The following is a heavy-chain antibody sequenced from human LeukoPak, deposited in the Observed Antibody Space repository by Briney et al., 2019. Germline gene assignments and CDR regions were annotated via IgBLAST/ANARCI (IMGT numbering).Heavy chain of an antibody. D-gene: IGHD3-22*01. CDR1: GSTFSLYA. J-gene: IGHJ3*01. Sequence: SVKVSCKASGSTFSLYAISWMRQAPGQGLEWMGGIIPIFGTANYAQRFQGRVTITADESTSTAYMEVSSLRSEDTAVYYCAIPRDHYYDSRRLQKRGAFDVWGQGTMVTVSS. CDR3: AIPRDHYYDSRRLQKRGAFDV. CDR2: IIPIFGTA. V-gene: IGHV1-69*01.